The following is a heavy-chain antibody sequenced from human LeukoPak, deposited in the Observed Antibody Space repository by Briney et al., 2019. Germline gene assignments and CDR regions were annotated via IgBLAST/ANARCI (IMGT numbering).Heavy chain of an antibody. CDR1: SGSIMSNY. Sequence: AETLSLTCTVSSGSIMSNYWSGIRQPPGQVLEWIAYIHSSGYTNYNPSLKSRVTISVDTSKNQFSLKVSSVTAADTAVYYCAKRQGPTSGSYDWFDPWGQGTLVTVSS. V-gene: IGHV4-4*09. D-gene: IGHD1-26*01. CDR3: AKRQGPTSGSYDWFDP. CDR2: IHSSGYT. J-gene: IGHJ5*02.